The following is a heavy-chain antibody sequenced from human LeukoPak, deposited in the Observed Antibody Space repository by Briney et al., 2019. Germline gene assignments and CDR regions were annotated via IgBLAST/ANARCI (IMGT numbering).Heavy chain of an antibody. CDR3: ARALSRGYSGYDYGSGY. CDR1: GYTLINYG. D-gene: IGHD5-12*01. CDR2: ISASNGNT. Sequence: GASVKVTCKASGYTLINYGVTWVRQAPGQGLEWMGWISASNGNTNYAQKLQGRVTMTTETSTSTAYMELRSLRSDDTAVYYCARALSRGYSGYDYGSGYWGQGTLVTVSS. J-gene: IGHJ4*02. V-gene: IGHV1-18*01.